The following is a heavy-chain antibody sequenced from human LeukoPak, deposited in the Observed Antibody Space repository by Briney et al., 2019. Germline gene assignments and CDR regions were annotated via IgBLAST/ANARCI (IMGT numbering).Heavy chain of an antibody. CDR1: GFSLRTRGVG. V-gene: IGHV2-5*02. CDR3: ARLYYYDSGGNYRPFDY. J-gene: IGHJ4*02. CDR2: IYWDDDK. D-gene: IGHD3-22*01. Sequence: SGPTLVNPTQTLTLTCTFSGFSLRTRGVGVGWIRQPPGKALEWLALIYWDDDKRYSPSLRSRLTITTDTSRNQVVLAMTNVDLVDTATYYCARLYYYDSGGNYRPFDYWGQGALVTVSS.